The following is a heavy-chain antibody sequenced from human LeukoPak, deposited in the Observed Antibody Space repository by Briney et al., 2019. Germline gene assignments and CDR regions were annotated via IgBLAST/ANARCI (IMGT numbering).Heavy chain of an antibody. CDR3: ARGYYYDSSGPDAFDI. V-gene: IGHV1-2*02. CDR2: INPNSGGT. CDR1: GYNFTGYY. D-gene: IGHD3-22*01. J-gene: IGHJ3*02. Sequence: SSVKVSCQASGYNFTGYYMHWVRQAPGQGLAWMGWINPNSGGTNYAQKFQGRVTITRDTSISTAYMELSRLRSDDTAVYYCARGYYYDSSGPDAFDIWGQGTMVTVSS.